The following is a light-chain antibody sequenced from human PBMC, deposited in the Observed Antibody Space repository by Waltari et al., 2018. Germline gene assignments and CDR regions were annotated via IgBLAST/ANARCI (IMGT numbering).Light chain of an antibody. Sequence: AIRMTQSPSSLPASTGDRVTITCRASQGISMYLAWYQQKPGKAPKLLIYAASTLQSGVPSRFSGSGSGTDFTLTISCLQSEDFATYYCQQYYSYPRTFGQGTKVEIK. CDR1: QGISMY. V-gene: IGKV1-8*01. J-gene: IGKJ1*01. CDR2: AAS. CDR3: QQYYSYPRT.